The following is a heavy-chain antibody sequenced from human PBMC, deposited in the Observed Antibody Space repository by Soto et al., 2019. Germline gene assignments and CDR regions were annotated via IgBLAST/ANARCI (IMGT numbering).Heavy chain of an antibody. CDR2: IYYSGST. V-gene: IGHV4-61*01. Sequence: SETLSLTCTVSGGSVSSGSYYWSWIRQPPGKGLEWIGYIYYSGSTNYNPSLKSRVTISVDTSKNQFSLKLSSVTAADTAVYYCARDPGHIAAASHPGMDVWGQGTTVTVSS. D-gene: IGHD6-13*01. J-gene: IGHJ6*02. CDR3: ARDPGHIAAASHPGMDV. CDR1: GGSVSSGSYY.